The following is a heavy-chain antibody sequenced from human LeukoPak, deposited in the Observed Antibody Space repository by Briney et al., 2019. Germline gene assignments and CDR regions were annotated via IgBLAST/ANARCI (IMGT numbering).Heavy chain of an antibody. V-gene: IGHV3-53*01. Sequence: GGSLRLSCAASGFTVSSNYMSWVRQAPGKGLEWVSVIYSGGSTYYADSVRGRFTISRDNSKNTLYLQMNSLRAEDTAVYYCARVRKLELLDYWGQGTRVTVSS. CDR3: ARVRKLELLDY. J-gene: IGHJ4*02. CDR2: IYSGGST. D-gene: IGHD1-7*01. CDR1: GFTVSSNY.